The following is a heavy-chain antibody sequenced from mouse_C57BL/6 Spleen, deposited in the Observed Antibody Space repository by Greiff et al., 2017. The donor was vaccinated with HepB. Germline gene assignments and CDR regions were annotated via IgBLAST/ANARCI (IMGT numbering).Heavy chain of an antibody. CDR3: ARGSSGYSGAMDD. V-gene: IGHV1-59*01. D-gene: IGHD3-2*02. CDR2: IDPSDSYT. CDR1: GYTFTSYW. Sequence: VQLQQPGAELVRPGTSVKLSCKASGYTFTSYWMHWVKQRPGQGLEWIGVIDPSDSYTNYNQKFKGKATLTVDTSSSTAYMQLSSLTSEDSAVYDCARGSSGYSGAMDDWGQGTSVTVSS. J-gene: IGHJ4*01.